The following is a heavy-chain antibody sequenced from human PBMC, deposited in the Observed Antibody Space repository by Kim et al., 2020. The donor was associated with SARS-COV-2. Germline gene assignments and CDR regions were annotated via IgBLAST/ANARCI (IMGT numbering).Heavy chain of an antibody. V-gene: IGHV4-34*01. CDR3: ARGPIIAADSRGVPFDY. J-gene: IGHJ4*02. Sequence: SETLSLTCAVYGGSFSGYYWSWIRQPPGKGLEWIGEINHSGSTNYNPSLKSRVTISVDTSKNQFSLKLSSVTAADTAVYYCARGPIIAADSRGVPFDYWGQGTLVTVSS. CDR2: INHSGST. D-gene: IGHD6-13*01. CDR1: GGSFSGYY.